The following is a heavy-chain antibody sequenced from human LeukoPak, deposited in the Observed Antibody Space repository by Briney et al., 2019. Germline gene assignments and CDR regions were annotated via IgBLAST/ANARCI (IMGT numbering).Heavy chain of an antibody. CDR3: ASGSGGSPFDY. D-gene: IGHD4-23*01. Sequence: GGSLRLSCAASGFTFSNYNMNWVRQAPGKGLEWVSYISSSSSTIYYIDSVKGRFTISRDNAKNSLYLQMNSLRAEDTAVYYCASGSGGSPFDYWGXGTLVTVSS. CDR2: ISSSSSTI. V-gene: IGHV3-48*04. CDR1: GFTFSNYN. J-gene: IGHJ4*02.